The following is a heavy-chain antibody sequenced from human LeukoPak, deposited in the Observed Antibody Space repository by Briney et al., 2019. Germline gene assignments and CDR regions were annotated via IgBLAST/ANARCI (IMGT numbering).Heavy chain of an antibody. J-gene: IGHJ6*02. CDR1: GFNVSSNY. V-gene: IGHV3-53*01. CDR2: IYSGGST. CDR3: AREVRGNYGSGSYPYYYYGMDV. Sequence: GGSLRLSCAASGFNVSSNYMSWVRQAPGKGLERVAVIYSGGSTYYADSVKGRFTISRDNSKNTLYLQMNSLRAEDTAVYYCAREVRGNYGSGSYPYYYYGMDVWGQGTTVTVSS. D-gene: IGHD3-10*01.